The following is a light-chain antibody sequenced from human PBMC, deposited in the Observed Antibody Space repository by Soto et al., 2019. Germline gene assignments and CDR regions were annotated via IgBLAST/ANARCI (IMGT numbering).Light chain of an antibody. CDR1: QGISHY. CDR3: LQHNSHPWT. CDR2: ATS. V-gene: IGKV1-17*03. J-gene: IGKJ1*01. Sequence: DIQMTQSPSAMSASVGDRVTITCRASQGISHYLAWFQQKPGKVPKRLIYATSSLQSVVPLRFRGSGSGTDFTLTISSLQTEDVATYYCLQHNSHPWTFGQGTKVEIK.